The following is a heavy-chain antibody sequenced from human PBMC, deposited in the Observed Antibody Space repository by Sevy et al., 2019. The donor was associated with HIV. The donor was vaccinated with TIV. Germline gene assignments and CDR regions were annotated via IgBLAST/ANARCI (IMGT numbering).Heavy chain of an antibody. CDR3: ATTKDYYESSGSPFDH. D-gene: IGHD3-22*01. CDR1: GYTLTKLS. V-gene: IGHV1-24*01. J-gene: IGHJ4*02. CDR2: FDPEHGET. Sequence: ASMKVSCKVSGYTLTKLSMHWVRQAPGKGLEWMGSFDPEHGETFYAQKFQGRITMTEDTSTDTAYMELSSLRSEDTAVYYCATTKDYYESSGSPFDHWGQGTLVTVSS.